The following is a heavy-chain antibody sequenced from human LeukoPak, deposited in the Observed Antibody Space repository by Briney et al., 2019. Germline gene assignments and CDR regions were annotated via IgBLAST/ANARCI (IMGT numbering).Heavy chain of an antibody. J-gene: IGHJ6*02. Sequence: PSETLSLTCSVSGASFSSYYWSWIRQPPAKGLEWIGYITYSGSTNYSPSLKSRVTISLDTSKNQPSLRLSSVTAADTAVFYCARGLSSTSGRYGIDVWGQGTTVTVSS. D-gene: IGHD2-2*01. CDR2: ITYSGST. CDR3: ARGLSSTSGRYGIDV. V-gene: IGHV4-59*01. CDR1: GASFSSYY.